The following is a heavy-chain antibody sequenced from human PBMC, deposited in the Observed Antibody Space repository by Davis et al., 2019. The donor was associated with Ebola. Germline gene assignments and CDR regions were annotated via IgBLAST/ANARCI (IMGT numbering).Heavy chain of an antibody. CDR1: GFTFSSYG. CDR2: IRYDGSNK. Sequence: PGGSLRLSCAASGFTFSSYGMHWVRQAPGKGLEWVAFIRYDGSNKYYADSVKGRFTISRDNSKNTLYLQMNSLRAEDTAVYYCAKDQEFLEGLGYFDYWGQGTLVTVSS. D-gene: IGHD3-3*01. CDR3: AKDQEFLEGLGYFDY. J-gene: IGHJ4*02. V-gene: IGHV3-30*02.